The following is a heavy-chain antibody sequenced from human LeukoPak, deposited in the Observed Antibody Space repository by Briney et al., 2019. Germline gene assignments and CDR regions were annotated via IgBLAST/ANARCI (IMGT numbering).Heavy chain of an antibody. CDR2: INPSGGST. CDR3: ARDPWNYGAFDI. CDR1: GYTFTSYY. Sequence: ASVKVSCKASGYTFTSYYMHWVRQAPGQGLEWMGIINPSGGSTSYAQKFQGRVTMTRDMSTSTVYMELSSLGSEDTAVYYCARDPWNYGAFDIWGQGTMVTVSS. V-gene: IGHV1-46*01. J-gene: IGHJ3*02. D-gene: IGHD1-7*01.